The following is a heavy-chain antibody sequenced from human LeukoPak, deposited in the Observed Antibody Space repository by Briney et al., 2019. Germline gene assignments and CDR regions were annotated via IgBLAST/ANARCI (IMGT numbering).Heavy chain of an antibody. CDR2: ISWNSGSI. Sequence: PGGSLRLSCAASGFTFDDYAMHWVRQAPGKGLEWVSGISWNSGSIGYADSVKGRFTISRDNAKNSLYLQMNSMRAEDTALYYCAKDIASMVGGVHFDYWGQGTLVTVSS. D-gene: IGHD3-10*01. CDR3: AKDIASMVGGVHFDY. CDR1: GFTFDDYA. V-gene: IGHV3-9*01. J-gene: IGHJ4*02.